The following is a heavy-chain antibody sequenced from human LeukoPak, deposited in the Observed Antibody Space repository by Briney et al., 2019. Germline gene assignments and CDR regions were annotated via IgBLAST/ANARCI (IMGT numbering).Heavy chain of an antibody. Sequence: SETLSLTCTVSGGSISGYHWSWIRQPAGKGLEWIGRIYTSGSTNYNPSLKGRVTMSVDTSKNQFSLKLSSVTAADTAVYYCARGLGYCSSTSCYVLDYWGQGTLVTVSS. CDR1: GGSISGYH. CDR3: ARGLGYCSSTSCYVLDY. D-gene: IGHD2-2*01. J-gene: IGHJ4*02. CDR2: IYTSGST. V-gene: IGHV4-4*07.